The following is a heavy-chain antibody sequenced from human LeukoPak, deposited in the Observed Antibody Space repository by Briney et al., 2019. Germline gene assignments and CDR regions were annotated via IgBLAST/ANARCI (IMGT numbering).Heavy chain of an antibody. V-gene: IGHV1-24*01. Sequence: ASVKVSCKVSGYTLTELSMHWVRQARGKGLEWMGGFDPEDGETIYAQKFQGRVTMTEDTSTDTAYMELSSLRSEDTAVYYCATAGQHSSGWGTVWGQGTLVTVSS. J-gene: IGHJ4*02. D-gene: IGHD6-19*01. CDR3: ATAGQHSSGWGTV. CDR2: FDPEDGET. CDR1: GYTLTELS.